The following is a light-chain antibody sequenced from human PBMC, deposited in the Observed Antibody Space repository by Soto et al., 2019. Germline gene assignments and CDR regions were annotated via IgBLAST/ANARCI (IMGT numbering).Light chain of an antibody. Sequence: DIQMTQSPSTLSASVGDRVTITCRASQSISSWLAWYQQKPGKAPKLLIYKASSLESGVPSRFSGSGSGTEFTLTISSLQSEDFAVYYCQQYYHWLTFGGGTKVDI. J-gene: IGKJ4*01. CDR3: QQYYHWLT. CDR1: QSISSW. V-gene: IGKV1-5*03. CDR2: KAS.